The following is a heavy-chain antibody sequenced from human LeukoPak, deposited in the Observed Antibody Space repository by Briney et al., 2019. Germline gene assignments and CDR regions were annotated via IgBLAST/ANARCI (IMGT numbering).Heavy chain of an antibody. CDR2: IYYSGST. CDR1: GGSISSYY. V-gene: IGHV4-59*05. CDR3: ARQYGSGIDY. D-gene: IGHD3-10*01. J-gene: IGHJ4*02. Sequence: SETLSLTCTVSGGSISSYYWSWIRQPPGKGLEWIGSIYYSGSTYYNPSLKSRVTISVDTSKNQFSLKLSSVTAADTAVYYCARQYGSGIDYWGQGTLVTVSS.